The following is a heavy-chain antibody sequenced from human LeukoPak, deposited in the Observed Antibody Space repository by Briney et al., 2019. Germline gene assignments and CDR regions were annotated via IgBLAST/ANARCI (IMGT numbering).Heavy chain of an antibody. D-gene: IGHD3-10*01. CDR3: ARNRYYYGSGNYGVPNWFDP. Sequence: SETLSLTCTVSGDSISTYYWTWIRQPPGKGLEWIGYIYYSGSTSYNPSLKSRVTISVDTSKNQFSLKLSSVTAADTAVYYCARNRYYYGSGNYGVPNWFDPWGQGTLVTVSS. CDR1: GDSISTYY. CDR2: IYYSGST. V-gene: IGHV4-59*12. J-gene: IGHJ5*02.